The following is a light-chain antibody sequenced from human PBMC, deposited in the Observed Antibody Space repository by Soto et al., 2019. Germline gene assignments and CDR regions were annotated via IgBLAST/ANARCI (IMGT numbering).Light chain of an antibody. CDR2: GAS. CDR3: QQYNSYSRK. J-gene: IGKJ1*01. V-gene: IGKV3-20*01. CDR1: QIVTSSQ. Sequence: EIVLTQSPGTLSLSPGEGVTLSCRAGQIVTSSQLAWYQQKPGQAPRLLIYGASTRATGIPARFSGSGSGTEFTLTISSLQPDDFATYYCQQYNSYSRKFGQGTKVDIK.